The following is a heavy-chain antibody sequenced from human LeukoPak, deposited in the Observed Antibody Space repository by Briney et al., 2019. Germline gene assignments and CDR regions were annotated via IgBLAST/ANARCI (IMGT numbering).Heavy chain of an antibody. D-gene: IGHD6-19*01. Sequence: GGSLRLSCAASGFTFSSYSMNWVRQAPGKGLEWVSSISSSSSYIYYADSVKGRFTISRDNAKNSLYLQMNSLRAEDTAVYYCARWIIQWPKPDAFDIWGQGTMVTVSS. V-gene: IGHV3-21*01. CDR1: GFTFSSYS. CDR2: ISSSSSYI. J-gene: IGHJ3*02. CDR3: ARWIIQWPKPDAFDI.